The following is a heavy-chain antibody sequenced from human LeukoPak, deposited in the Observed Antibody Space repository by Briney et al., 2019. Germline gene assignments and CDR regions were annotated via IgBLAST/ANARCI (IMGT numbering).Heavy chain of an antibody. Sequence: GGSLRLSCAASGFTFSSFAMHWVRQAPGKGLAWVAVISYDGTDKYQADSVKGRFTISRDNSKNTLYLQMNSLRAEDTAVYYCARGLVVRGVILNAFDIWGQGTMVTVSS. J-gene: IGHJ3*02. CDR1: GFTFSSFA. CDR3: ARGLVVRGVILNAFDI. V-gene: IGHV3-30*14. D-gene: IGHD3-10*01. CDR2: ISYDGTDK.